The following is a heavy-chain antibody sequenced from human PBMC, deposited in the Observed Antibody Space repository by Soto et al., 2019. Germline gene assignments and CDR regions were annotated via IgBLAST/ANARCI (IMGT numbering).Heavy chain of an antibody. V-gene: IGHV3-30-3*01. D-gene: IGHD2-2*01. CDR3: ARNGDPVVTINRWFDP. CDR1: GFTFSSYA. Sequence: GGSLRLSCAASGFTFSSYAMHWVRQAPGKGLEWVAVISYDGSNKYYADSVKGRFTISRDNSKNTLYLQMNSLRAEDTAVYYCARNGDPVVTINRWFDPWGQGTLVTVSS. J-gene: IGHJ5*02. CDR2: ISYDGSNK.